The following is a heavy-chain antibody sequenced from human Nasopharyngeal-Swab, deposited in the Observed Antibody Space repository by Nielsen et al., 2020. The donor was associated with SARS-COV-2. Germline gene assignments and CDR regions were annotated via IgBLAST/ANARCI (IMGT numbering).Heavy chain of an antibody. V-gene: IGHV3-33*01. J-gene: IGHJ4*02. Sequence: GESLKISCAASGFTFSSYGMHWVCQAPGKGLEWVAVIWYDGSNKYYADSVKGRFTISRDNSKKTLYLQMNSLRAEDTAVYYCAREGIVGATNGLDYWGQGTLVAVSS. CDR2: IWYDGSNK. CDR1: GFTFSSYG. CDR3: AREGIVGATNGLDY. D-gene: IGHD1-26*01.